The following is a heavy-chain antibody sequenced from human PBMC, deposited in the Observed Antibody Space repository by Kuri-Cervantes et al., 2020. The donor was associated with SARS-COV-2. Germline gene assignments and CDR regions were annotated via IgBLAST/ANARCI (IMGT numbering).Heavy chain of an antibody. CDR1: GFTFSSYS. J-gene: IGHJ4*02. CDR3: AREIITIFGVNFDY. Sequence: GESLKISCAASGFTFSSYSMNWVRQAPGKGLEWVSSISSNSSYVYYADSVKGRFTISRDNAKNTLYLQMNSLRAEDTAVYYCAREIITIFGVNFDYWGQGTLVTVSS. V-gene: IGHV3-21*01. D-gene: IGHD3-3*01. CDR2: ISSNSSYV.